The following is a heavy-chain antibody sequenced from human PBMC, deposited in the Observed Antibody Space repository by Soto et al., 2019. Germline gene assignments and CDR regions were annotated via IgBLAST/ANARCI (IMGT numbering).Heavy chain of an antibody. CDR2: IYSSGST. CDR3: ARDHPHSYGIYYFDY. CDR1: GGSITNYY. Sequence: QVQLQESDPGLVKPSETLSLTCTVSGGSITNYYWSWIRQPPGKGLEWIGYIYSSGSTNYNPSLKSRVTISADTSKNQVSLKLTSVTAADTAVYYCARDHPHSYGIYYFDYWGQGTLVTVSS. J-gene: IGHJ4*02. D-gene: IGHD5-18*01. V-gene: IGHV4-59*01.